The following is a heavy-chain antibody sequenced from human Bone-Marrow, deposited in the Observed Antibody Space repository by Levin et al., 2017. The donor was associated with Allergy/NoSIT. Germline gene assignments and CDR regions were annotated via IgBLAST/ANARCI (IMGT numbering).Heavy chain of an antibody. V-gene: IGHV3-23*01. J-gene: IGHJ6*04. CDR2: LDGSSGKT. Sequence: GESLKISCKISGFIFADYAMSWVRRAPGRGLEWVSSLDGSSGKTLYADSVKGRFTISREYSKDTLFLQMNSLRAEDTARYYCVKAETTVMLDYSSFDVWGEGTAVTVSS. CDR3: VKAETTVMLDYSSFDV. CDR1: GFIFADYA. D-gene: IGHD4-17*01.